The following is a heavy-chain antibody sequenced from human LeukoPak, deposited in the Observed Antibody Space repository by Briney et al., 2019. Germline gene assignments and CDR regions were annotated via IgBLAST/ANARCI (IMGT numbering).Heavy chain of an antibody. CDR2: IDPSSTYI. J-gene: IGHJ4*02. V-gene: IGHV3-21*01. CDR3: ARGGGGYSYGYLYY. CDR1: GFTFRSYS. D-gene: IGHD5-18*01. Sequence: PGGSLRLSCAASGFTFRSYSMNWVRQAPGKGLEWVSAIDPSSTYIYYADSVKGRFTISRDNAKNSLYLQMNSLRAEDTAVYYCARGGGGYSYGYLYYWGQGTLVTVSS.